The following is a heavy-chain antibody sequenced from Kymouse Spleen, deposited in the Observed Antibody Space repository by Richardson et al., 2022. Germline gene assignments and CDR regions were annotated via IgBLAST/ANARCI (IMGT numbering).Heavy chain of an antibody. V-gene: IGHV3-15*01. CDR3: TTDSSIVVVPAANLYYYGMDV. CDR2: IKSKTDGGTT. Sequence: EVQLVESGGGLVKPGGSLRLSCAASGFTFSNAWMSWVRQAPGKGLEWVGRIKSKTDGGTTDYAAPVKGRFTISRDDSKNTLYLQMNSLKTEDTAVYYCTTDSSIVVVPAANLYYYGMDVWGQGTTVTVSS. D-gene: IGHD2-2*02. CDR1: GFTFSNAW. J-gene: IGHJ6*02.